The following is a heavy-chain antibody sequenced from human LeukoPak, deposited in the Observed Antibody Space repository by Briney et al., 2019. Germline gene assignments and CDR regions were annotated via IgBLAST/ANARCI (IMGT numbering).Heavy chain of an antibody. CDR3: VRAKRETSSRPWTSGMDV. CDR2: IGSVGDK. D-gene: IGHD3/OR15-3a*01. CDR1: GFVLSDYG. J-gene: IGHJ6*02. Sequence: GGSLRLSCAASGFVLSDYGIHWVRQGIGKGLDWVSGIGSVGDKYYAGSERGRSTISRENAENFVHLQMNGLRAEDTAIYYCVRAKRETSSRPWTSGMDVWGQGTTVTVSS. V-gene: IGHV3-13*01.